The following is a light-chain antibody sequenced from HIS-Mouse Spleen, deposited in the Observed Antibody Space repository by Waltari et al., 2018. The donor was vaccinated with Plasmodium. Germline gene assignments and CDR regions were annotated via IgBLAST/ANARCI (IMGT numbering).Light chain of an antibody. J-gene: IGLJ2*01. CDR2: DVS. Sequence: QPALTQPASVSGSPGQSIPISCTGTSSAVGGYNYVSWYQQHPGQAPKLMIYDVSNRPSGVSNRFSGSKSGNTASLTISGLQAEDEADYYCSSYTSSSTVVFGGGTKLTVL. CDR1: SSAVGGYNY. V-gene: IGLV2-14*03. CDR3: SSYTSSSTVV.